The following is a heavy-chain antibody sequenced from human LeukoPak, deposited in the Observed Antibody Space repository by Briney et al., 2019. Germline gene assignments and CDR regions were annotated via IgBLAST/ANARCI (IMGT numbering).Heavy chain of an antibody. J-gene: IGHJ3*02. V-gene: IGHV1-46*01. D-gene: IGHD3-22*01. Sequence: GASVKVSCKASGYTFTSYYMHWVRQAPGQGPEWRGIINPSGGSTSYAQKFQGRVTMTRDMSTSTVYMELSSLRSEDTAVYYCARDLQGYYDSSGYYRDAFDIWGQGTMVTVSS. CDR2: INPSGGST. CDR3: ARDLQGYYDSSGYYRDAFDI. CDR1: GYTFTSYY.